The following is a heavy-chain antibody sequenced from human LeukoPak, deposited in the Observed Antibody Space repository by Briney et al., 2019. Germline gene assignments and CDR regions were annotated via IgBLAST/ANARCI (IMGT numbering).Heavy chain of an antibody. CDR1: GDSVSSNSAA. V-gene: IGHV6-1*01. D-gene: IGHD6-13*01. Sequence: TSQTLALTCAISGDSVSSNSAAWNWIRQSPSRGLEWLGRTYYRSKWYNDYAVSVKSRITINPDTSKNQFSLQLNSVTPEDTAVYYCARDLIAGQLVRFDYWGQGTLVTVSS. CDR3: ARDLIAGQLVRFDY. CDR2: TYYRSKWYN. J-gene: IGHJ4*02.